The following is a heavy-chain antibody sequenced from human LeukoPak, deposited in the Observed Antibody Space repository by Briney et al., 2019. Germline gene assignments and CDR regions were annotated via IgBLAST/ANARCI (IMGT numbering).Heavy chain of an antibody. CDR3: ARDRPTGSYYSIDY. J-gene: IGHJ4*02. CDR2: IWSDGSDK. Sequence: GGSLRLSCVASGFSFSNYGMHWVRQAPGKGLEWVALIWSDGSDKYYADSVKGRFTISGDNSKNTVFLQVNSLRAEDTAVYYCARDRPTGSYYSIDYWGQGTLVTVSS. D-gene: IGHD1-26*01. CDR1: GFSFSNYG. V-gene: IGHV3-33*01.